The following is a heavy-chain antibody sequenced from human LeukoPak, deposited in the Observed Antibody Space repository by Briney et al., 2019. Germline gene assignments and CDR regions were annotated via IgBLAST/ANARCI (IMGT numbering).Heavy chain of an antibody. Sequence: GGSLRLSCAASGVTVSNNYMSWVRQAPGKGLEWVSVIYTSGNTHYADSVEGRFTISRDNSKNTLFLQMNSLRAEDTAVYYCAKDRAQQLVLDFWGQGTLVTVSS. CDR1: GVTVSNNY. V-gene: IGHV3-53*01. CDR3: AKDRAQQLVLDF. CDR2: IYTSGNT. D-gene: IGHD6-13*01. J-gene: IGHJ4*02.